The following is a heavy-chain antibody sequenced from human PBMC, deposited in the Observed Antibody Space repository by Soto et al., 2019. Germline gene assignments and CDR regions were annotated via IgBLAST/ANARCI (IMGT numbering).Heavy chain of an antibody. CDR3: ARDPIPPNYYDSSGYYPA. V-gene: IGHV4-59*01. J-gene: IGHJ4*02. CDR1: GGSISSYY. CDR2: IYYSGST. Sequence: PSETLSLTCTVSGGSISSYYWSWIRQPPGKGLEWIGYIYYSGSTNYNPSLKSRVTISVDTSKNQFSLKLSSVTAADTAVYYCARDPIPPNYYDSSGYYPAWGQGTLVTVSS. D-gene: IGHD3-22*01.